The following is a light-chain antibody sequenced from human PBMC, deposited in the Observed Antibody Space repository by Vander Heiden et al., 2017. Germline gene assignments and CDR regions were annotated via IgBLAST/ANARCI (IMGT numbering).Light chain of an antibody. CDR1: HSISSY. J-gene: IGKJ1*01. CDR2: AAF. V-gene: IGKV1-39*01. CDR3: RLRDSNPQT. Sequence: IHLTDSPSSLCASVADRGTITCRARHSISSYLYWYQQKPGKTPDLLIYAAFSYQSAVPSRFSGSGSARDFTLTIISRLPADYASYYCRLRDSNPQTFGQGTKLEIK.